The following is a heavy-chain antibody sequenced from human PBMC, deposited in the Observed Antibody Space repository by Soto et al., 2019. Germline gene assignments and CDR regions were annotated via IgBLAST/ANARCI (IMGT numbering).Heavy chain of an antibody. CDR3: ARPGYCSSTSCSNWFDP. J-gene: IGHJ5*02. Sequence: GGSLRLSCAASGFTFSSYAMHWVRQAPGKGLEWVAVISYDGSNKYYADSVKGRFTISRDNSKNTPYLQMNSLRAEDTAVYYCARPGYCSSTSCSNWFDPWGQGTLVTVSS. D-gene: IGHD2-2*01. CDR1: GFTFSSYA. CDR2: ISYDGSNK. V-gene: IGHV3-30-3*01.